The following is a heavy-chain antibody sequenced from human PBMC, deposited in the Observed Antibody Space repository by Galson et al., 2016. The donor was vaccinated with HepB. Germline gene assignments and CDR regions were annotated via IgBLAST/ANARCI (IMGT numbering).Heavy chain of an antibody. CDR3: AASRPRYCSGGRCFMDV. J-gene: IGHJ6*02. CDR1: GGSISSYY. V-gene: IGHV4-59*01. Sequence: SETLSLTCTVSGGSISSYYWSWIRQPPGKGLEWIGYTYYSGSTNYNPSLKSRVTISVDTSKNQFSLKLRSVTAADTAVYYCAASRPRYCSGGRCFMDVWGQGTTVTVSS. D-gene: IGHD2-15*01. CDR2: TYYSGST.